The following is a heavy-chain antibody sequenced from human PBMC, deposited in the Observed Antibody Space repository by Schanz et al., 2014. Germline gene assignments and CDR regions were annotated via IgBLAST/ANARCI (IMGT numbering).Heavy chain of an antibody. J-gene: IGHJ1*01. CDR1: GYNFNRHD. V-gene: IGHV1-18*04. CDR3: AGATYSSSWYGGSEYFQH. CDR2: IIPILGIG. D-gene: IGHD6-13*01. Sequence: QVQLVQSGPEVKKPGASVRLSCKASGYNFNRHDISWVRQAPGQGPEWMGRIIPILGIGNDAQKVQGRVTMTTDTSTSTAYMELRSLRSDDTAVYYCAGATYSSSWYGGSEYFQHWGQGTLVTVSS.